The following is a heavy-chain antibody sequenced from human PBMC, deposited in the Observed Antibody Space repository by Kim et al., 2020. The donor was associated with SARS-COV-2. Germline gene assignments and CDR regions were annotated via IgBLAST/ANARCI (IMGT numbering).Heavy chain of an antibody. Sequence: YADSGKGRFTSARDNSKNTLYLQMNRLRAEDTAVYYCARVYDFVSGYLDYWGQGTLVTVSS. CDR3: ARVYDFVSGYLDY. J-gene: IGHJ4*02. D-gene: IGHD3-3*01. V-gene: IGHV3-33*01.